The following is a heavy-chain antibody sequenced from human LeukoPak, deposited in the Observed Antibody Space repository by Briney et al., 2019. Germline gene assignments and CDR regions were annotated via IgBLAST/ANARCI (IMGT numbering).Heavy chain of an antibody. D-gene: IGHD4-11*01. V-gene: IGHV3-30*19. Sequence: GGSLRLSCAASGFTFSSYGMHWVRQAPGKGLEWVAVIWYDGSHKYYADSMKGRFTISRDNSKNTLYLQMDSLRAEDTAVYYCAREDDDSNGIDVWGHGTTVTVSS. CDR3: AREDDDSNGIDV. CDR1: GFTFSSYG. J-gene: IGHJ6*02. CDR2: IWYDGSHK.